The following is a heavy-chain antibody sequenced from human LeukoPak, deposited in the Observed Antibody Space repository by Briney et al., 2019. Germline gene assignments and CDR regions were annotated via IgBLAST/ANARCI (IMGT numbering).Heavy chain of an antibody. D-gene: IGHD4-17*01. CDR2: FNPNSGGT. Sequence: ASVKVSCKASGYTFTGYYMHWVRQAPGQGLEWMGWFNPNSGGTNYAQKFQGRVTMTSDTSISTAYMELSSLRSEDTAVYYCARDPPTVGAFDIWGQGTMVTVSS. V-gene: IGHV1-2*02. CDR3: ARDPPTVGAFDI. J-gene: IGHJ3*02. CDR1: GYTFTGYY.